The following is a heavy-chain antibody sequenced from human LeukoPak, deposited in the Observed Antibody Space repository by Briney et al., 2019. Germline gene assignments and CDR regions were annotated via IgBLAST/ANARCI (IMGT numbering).Heavy chain of an antibody. D-gene: IGHD3-10*01. V-gene: IGHV1-2*02. CDR3: ARTGVLLWFGESSYYFDY. CDR2: INPNSGGT. Sequence: GASVKVSCKASGYTFTGYYMHWVRQAPGQGLEWMGWINPNSGGTNYAQKFQGRVTMTRDTSISTAYMELSRLRSDDTAVYYCARTGVLLWFGESSYYFDYWGQGTLVTVSS. CDR1: GYTFTGYY. J-gene: IGHJ4*02.